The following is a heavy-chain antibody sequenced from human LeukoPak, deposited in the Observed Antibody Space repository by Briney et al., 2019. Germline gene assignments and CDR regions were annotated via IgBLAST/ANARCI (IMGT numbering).Heavy chain of an antibody. Sequence: PGGYLRLSCTAPEFTFSNYGVSWVRQAPWKGLEWVDNINKDGGEKYYGDSVKGRFTISRDNAKNSLYLQMNSLRADDTAVYYCVKDSPPRYSGSPPAYWGQGTLVTVSS. V-gene: IGHV3-7*03. D-gene: IGHD1-26*01. CDR3: VKDSPPRYSGSPPAY. CDR2: INKDGGEK. J-gene: IGHJ4*02. CDR1: EFTFSNYG.